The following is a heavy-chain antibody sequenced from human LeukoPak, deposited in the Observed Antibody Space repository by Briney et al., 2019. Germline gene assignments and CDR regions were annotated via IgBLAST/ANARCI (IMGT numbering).Heavy chain of an antibody. J-gene: IGHJ4*02. D-gene: IGHD3-22*01. V-gene: IGHV3-23*01. CDR3: AKRTNHYETSGYYYAFDY. CDR2: ISGSDGST. CDR1: GFTFSSYA. Sequence: GGSLRLSCAASGFTFSSYAMSWVRQAPGKGLEWVSIISGSDGSTYYTASVKGRFTISRDNSKNTMYLQMDSLRAEDTAVYYCAKRTNHYETSGYYYAFDYWGQGTLVTVSS.